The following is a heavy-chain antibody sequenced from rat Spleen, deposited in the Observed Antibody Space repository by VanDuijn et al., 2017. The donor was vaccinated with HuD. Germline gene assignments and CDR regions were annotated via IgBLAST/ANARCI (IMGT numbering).Heavy chain of an antibody. CDR2: IWGDGST. Sequence: QVQLKESGPGLVQPSQTLSLTCTVSGFSLTSNSVHWVRQPPGKGLEWMGGIWGDGSTDYNSALKSRLSISRDTSKSQVFLKMNSLQTDDTAIYFCTRGFDYWGQGVMVTVSS. J-gene: IGHJ2*01. CDR1: GFSLTSNS. CDR3: TRGFDY. V-gene: IGHV2-1*01.